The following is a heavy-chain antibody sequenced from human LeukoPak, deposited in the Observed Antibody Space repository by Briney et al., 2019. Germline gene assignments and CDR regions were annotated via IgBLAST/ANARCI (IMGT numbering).Heavy chain of an antibody. V-gene: IGHV1-69*13. CDR3: ARVGSRYCSSTSCYTAFDY. D-gene: IGHD2-2*02. J-gene: IGHJ4*02. CDR2: IIPIFGTA. Sequence: SVKVSCKASGGTFSSYAISWVRQAPGQGLEWMGGIIPIFGTANYAQKFQGGVMITADESTSTAYMELSSLRSEDTAVYYCARVGSRYCSSTSCYTAFDYWGQGTLVTVSS. CDR1: GGTFSSYA.